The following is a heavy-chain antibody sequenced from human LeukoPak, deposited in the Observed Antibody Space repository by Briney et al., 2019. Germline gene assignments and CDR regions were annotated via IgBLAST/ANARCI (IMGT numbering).Heavy chain of an antibody. CDR2: ISWNSVNR. CDR3: ARDPFQGWSGDNWYFDL. Sequence: GGSLRLSCTAYGLTFNDYAMHWVRQVPGKGLEWVSGISWNSVNRGYADSVKGRFTISRDNAKNSLYLQMNSLRAEDTAVYYCARDPFQGWSGDNWYFDLWGRGTLVTVSS. J-gene: IGHJ2*01. V-gene: IGHV3-9*01. CDR1: GLTFNDYA. D-gene: IGHD2-15*01.